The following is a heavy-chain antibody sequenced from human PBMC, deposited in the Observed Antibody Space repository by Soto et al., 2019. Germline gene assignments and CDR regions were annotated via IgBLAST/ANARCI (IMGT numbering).Heavy chain of an antibody. CDR1: GGSISSSSYY. Sequence: SETLSLTCTVSGGSISSSSYYWGWIRQPPGKGLEWIGSIYYSGSTYYNPSLKSRVTISVDTSKNQFSLKLSSVTAADTAVYYCARPVGYCSGGSCGGNFFDYWGQGTLVTVSS. CDR2: IYYSGST. D-gene: IGHD2-15*01. CDR3: ARPVGYCSGGSCGGNFFDY. V-gene: IGHV4-39*01. J-gene: IGHJ4*02.